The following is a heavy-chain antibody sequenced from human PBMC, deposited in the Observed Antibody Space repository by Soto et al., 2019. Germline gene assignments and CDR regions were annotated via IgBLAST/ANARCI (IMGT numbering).Heavy chain of an antibody. CDR2: IYYSGST. J-gene: IGHJ4*02. CDR1: GGSVSSGSYS. CDR3: ARAGMIVGALAY. D-gene: IGHD1-26*01. Sequence: QVQLQESGPGLVKPSETLSLTCTVSGGSVSSGSYSWSWIRQPPGKGLEWIGYIYYSGSTNYNPPLKSRVTISVDTSKQQFSLKLSSVTAADTAVYYCARAGMIVGALAYWGQGTLVTVSS. V-gene: IGHV4-61*01.